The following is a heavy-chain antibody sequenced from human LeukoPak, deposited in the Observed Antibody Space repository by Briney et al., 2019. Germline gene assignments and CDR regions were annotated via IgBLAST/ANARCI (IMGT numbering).Heavy chain of an antibody. V-gene: IGHV4-39*07. CDR1: GDSISSTNYY. Sequence: SETLSLTCTVSGDSISSTNYYWGWVRQPPGKGLEWIGSIYYSGSTYYNPSLKSRVPISVETSKIQFSLKLSSVTAADTAVYYCARDSCSTTSCRKKFDNWGQGTLVTASS. D-gene: IGHD2-2*01. CDR2: IYYSGST. CDR3: ARDSCSTTSCRKKFDN. J-gene: IGHJ4*02.